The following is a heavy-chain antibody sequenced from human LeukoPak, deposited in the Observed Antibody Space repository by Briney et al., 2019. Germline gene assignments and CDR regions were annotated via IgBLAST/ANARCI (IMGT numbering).Heavy chain of an antibody. CDR1: GYTFTNYD. Sequence: ASVKVSRKASGYTFTNYDVNWVRQATGQGLEWMGWMNPTSGKAGFAQRFQGRVSMTRNISISTAYMELSSLRSEDTAVYYCARVSLDVNGNTFSYSVRAAGGKGT. J-gene: IGHJ6*03. CDR3: ARVSLDVNGNTFSYSVRAA. CDR2: MNPTSGKA. V-gene: IGHV1-8*01. D-gene: IGHD2/OR15-2a*01.